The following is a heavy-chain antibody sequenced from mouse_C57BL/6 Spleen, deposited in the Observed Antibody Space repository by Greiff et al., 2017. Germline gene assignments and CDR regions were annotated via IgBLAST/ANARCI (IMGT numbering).Heavy chain of an antibody. Sequence: VQLQQPGPELVKPGASVKISCKASGYTFTDYYINWVKQRPGQGLEWIGWIYPGSGNTKYNEKFKGKATLTVDTSSSTAYMQLSSLTSEDSAVYFCAREGNYYGSSYWYFDVWGTGTTVTVSS. CDR3: AREGNYYGSSYWYFDV. D-gene: IGHD1-1*01. CDR1: GYTFTDYY. J-gene: IGHJ1*03. V-gene: IGHV1-84*01. CDR2: IYPGSGNT.